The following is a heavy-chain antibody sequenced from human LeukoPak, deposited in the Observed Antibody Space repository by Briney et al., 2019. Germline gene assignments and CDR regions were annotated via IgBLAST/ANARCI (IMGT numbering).Heavy chain of an antibody. V-gene: IGHV1-69*01. Sequence: SVKVSCKASGGTFSSYAISWVRQAPGQGLEWMGGIIPIFGTANYAQKFQGRVTITADESTSTAYMELSSLRSEDTAVYYCTTDYYDSSGYYCYGYWGQGTLVTVSS. CDR3: TTDYYDSSGYYCYGY. CDR1: GGTFSSYA. J-gene: IGHJ4*02. D-gene: IGHD3-22*01. CDR2: IIPIFGTA.